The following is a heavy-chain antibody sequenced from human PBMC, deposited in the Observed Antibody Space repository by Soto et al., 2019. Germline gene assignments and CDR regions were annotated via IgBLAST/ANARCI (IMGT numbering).Heavy chain of an antibody. CDR2: INIEGSRT. CDR1: GFTFSSYW. J-gene: IGHJ3*02. Sequence: EVQLVESGGGLVQPGGSLRLSCAASGFTFSSYWMHWVRQAPGEGLVWVSRINIEGSRTSYADSVKGRVTISRDNAKNTLYMQMNSLRAEDTAICYGARFRVPIWGQGTMVTVST. CDR3: ARFRVPI. V-gene: IGHV3-74*01.